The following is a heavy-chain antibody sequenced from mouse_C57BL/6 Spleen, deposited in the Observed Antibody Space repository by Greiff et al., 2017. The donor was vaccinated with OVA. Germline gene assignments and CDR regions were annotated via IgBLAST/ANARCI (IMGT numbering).Heavy chain of an antibody. D-gene: IGHD1-1*01. Sequence: DVQLVESGGGLVKPGGSLKLSCAASGFTFSDYGMHWVRQAPEKGLEWVAYISSGSSTIYYADTVKGRFTISRDNAKNTLFLQMTSLRSEDTAMYYCARRATTVVASYYFDYWGQGTTLTVSS. J-gene: IGHJ2*01. CDR3: ARRATTVVASYYFDY. V-gene: IGHV5-17*01. CDR1: GFTFSDYG. CDR2: ISSGSSTI.